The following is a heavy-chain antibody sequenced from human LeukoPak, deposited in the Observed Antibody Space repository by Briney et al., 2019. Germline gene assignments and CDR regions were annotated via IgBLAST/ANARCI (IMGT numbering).Heavy chain of an antibody. CDR1: GFSFNGGSYY. Sequence: SETLSLTCTVSGFSFNGGSYYWSSIRQPAGKGLESIGRIYISESTKYRPSLKSRVTITVNTSKNQFTLKLNSVTAGDTAVDYCARACARSGYQGVGFDYWGQGALVTVPS. J-gene: IGHJ4*02. CDR2: IYISEST. CDR3: ARACARSGYQGVGFDY. D-gene: IGHD3-22*01. V-gene: IGHV4-61*02.